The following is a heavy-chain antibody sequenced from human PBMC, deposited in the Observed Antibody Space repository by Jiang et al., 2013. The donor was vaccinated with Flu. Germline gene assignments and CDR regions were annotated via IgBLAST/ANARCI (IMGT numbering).Heavy chain of an antibody. CDR3: ARHVEGYGSGSYYKTFDY. CDR2: IDPSDSYT. D-gene: IGHD3-10*01. V-gene: IGHV5-10-1*03. Sequence: QLVESGAEVKKPGESLRISCKGSGYSFTSYWISWVRQMPGKGLEWMGRIDPSDSYTNYSPSFQGHVTISADKSISTAYLQWSSLKASDTAMYYCARHVEGYGSGSYYKTFDYWGQGTLVTVSS. J-gene: IGHJ4*02. CDR1: GYSFTSYW.